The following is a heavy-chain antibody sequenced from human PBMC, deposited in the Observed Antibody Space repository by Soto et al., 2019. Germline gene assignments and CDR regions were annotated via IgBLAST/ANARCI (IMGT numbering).Heavy chain of an antibody. Sequence: EVQLVESGGGLVKPGGYLRLSCAASGFTFSNAWMSWVRQAPGKGLEWVGRIKSKTDGGTTDYAAPVKGRFTISRDDSKNTLYLQMNSLKTEDTAVYYCTTGASPYSGYAFWGQGTLVTVSS. CDR2: IKSKTDGGTT. CDR1: GFTFSNAW. J-gene: IGHJ4*02. CDR3: TTGASPYSGYAF. V-gene: IGHV3-15*01. D-gene: IGHD5-12*01.